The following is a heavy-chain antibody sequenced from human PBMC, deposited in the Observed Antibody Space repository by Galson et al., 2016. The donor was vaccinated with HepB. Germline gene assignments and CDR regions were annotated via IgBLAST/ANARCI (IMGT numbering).Heavy chain of an antibody. Sequence: SVKVSCKASGGTLSSSAISWVRQAPGEGLEWMGRIIPLLGISDYAQKFKGRISLTADQSSSTVYMELSSLRSEDTAVYYFARCSAWHDYYFDYWGQGTLVTVSS. D-gene: IGHD6-19*01. CDR3: ARCSAWHDYYFDY. CDR2: IIPLLGIS. J-gene: IGHJ4*02. CDR1: GGTLSSSA. V-gene: IGHV1-69*04.